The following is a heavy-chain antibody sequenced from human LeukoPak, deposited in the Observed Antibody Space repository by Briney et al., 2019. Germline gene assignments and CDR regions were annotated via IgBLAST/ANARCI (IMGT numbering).Heavy chain of an antibody. CDR3: AKLGLRGDYY. J-gene: IGHJ4*02. V-gene: IGHV3-23*01. CDR1: GFTFSDYY. CDR2: ISGSGGST. Sequence: PGGSLRLSCAASGFTFSDYYMSWVRQAPGKGLEWVSAISGSGGSTYYADSVKDRFTISRDNSKNTLYLQMNSLRAEDTAVYYCAKLGLRGDYYWGQGTLVTVSS. D-gene: IGHD4-17*01.